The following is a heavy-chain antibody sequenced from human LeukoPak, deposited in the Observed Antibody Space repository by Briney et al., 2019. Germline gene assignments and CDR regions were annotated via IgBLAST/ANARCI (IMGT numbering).Heavy chain of an antibody. CDR1: GGTFNTHI. Sequence: SVKVSCTSSGGTFNTHIFNWVRQAPGQGLEWMGRITPIIGTTKYAQRFQGRVTITADTSTSTAYLELRGLTYDDSAVYYCARVTLRGSKYNWFDPWGQGTHVSVSS. CDR3: ARVTLRGSKYNWFDP. V-gene: IGHV1-69*08. J-gene: IGHJ5*02. CDR2: ITPIIGTT. D-gene: IGHD1-26*01.